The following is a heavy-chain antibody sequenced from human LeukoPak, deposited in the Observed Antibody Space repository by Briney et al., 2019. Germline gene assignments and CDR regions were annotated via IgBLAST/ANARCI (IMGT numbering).Heavy chain of an antibody. CDR2: TYYGSKWYI. D-gene: IGHD3-10*01. V-gene: IGHV6-1*01. Sequence: PSQTLSLTCAISGDCVSSNSAAWNWIRQSPSRGLEWLGRTYYGSKWYIDYGVSVKSRITFNADTSKNQFSLQLNSVTPEDTAVYYCARDISGRFDYWGQGTLVTVSS. CDR1: GDCVSSNSAA. CDR3: ARDISGRFDY. J-gene: IGHJ4*02.